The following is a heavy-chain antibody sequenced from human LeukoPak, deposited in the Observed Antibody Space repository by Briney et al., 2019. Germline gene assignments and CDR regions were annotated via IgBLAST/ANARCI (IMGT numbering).Heavy chain of an antibody. J-gene: IGHJ5*02. Sequence: GASVKVSCKASGYTFTSYYMHWVRQAPGQGLQWMGIINPSGGSTSYAQKFQGRVTMTRDMSTSTVYMELSSLRSEDTAVYYCARDMFGELNWFDPWGQGTLVTVSS. CDR3: ARDMFGELNWFDP. CDR1: GYTFTSYY. D-gene: IGHD3-10*02. V-gene: IGHV1-46*01. CDR2: INPSGGST.